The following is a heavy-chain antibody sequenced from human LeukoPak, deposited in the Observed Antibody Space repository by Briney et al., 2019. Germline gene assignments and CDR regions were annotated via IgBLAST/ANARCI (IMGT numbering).Heavy chain of an antibody. V-gene: IGHV3-7*04. D-gene: IGHD3-10*01. CDR2: IKQDGSEK. CDR1: GFTFSHYW. CDR3: ARDLYASGSYDY. J-gene: IGHJ4*02. Sequence: GGSLRLSCAASGFTFSHYWMSWVRQAPGKGLEWVANIKQDGSEKNYVDSVKGRFTISRDNAKNSLYLQMNILRAEDTAVYYCARDLYASGSYDYWGQGTLVTVSS.